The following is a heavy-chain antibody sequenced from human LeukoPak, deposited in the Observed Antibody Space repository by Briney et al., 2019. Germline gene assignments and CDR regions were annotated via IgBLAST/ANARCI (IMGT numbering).Heavy chain of an antibody. CDR3: AGAPLGEGDYVPNNYYYYGMDV. Sequence: ETLSLTCAVYGGSFSGYYWSWIRQPPGKGLEWVSSISSSSSYIYYADSVKGRFTISRDNAKNSLYLQMNSLRAEDTAVYYCAGAPLGEGDYVPNNYYYYGMDVWGQGTTVTVSS. V-gene: IGHV3-21*01. J-gene: IGHJ6*02. CDR1: GGSFSGYY. D-gene: IGHD4-17*01. CDR2: ISSSSSYI.